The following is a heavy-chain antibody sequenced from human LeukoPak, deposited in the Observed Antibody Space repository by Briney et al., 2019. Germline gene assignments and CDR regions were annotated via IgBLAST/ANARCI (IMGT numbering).Heavy chain of an antibody. J-gene: IGHJ4*02. CDR2: IIGDGTRT. V-gene: IGHV3-74*01. Sequence: GGSLRLSCAASGFSFSYYWMHWVRQGSGKGPVWVSRIIGDGTRTDYADSVKGRFTISRDNAKSTLYLQMNSLTVEDTAVYYCAREGAYHRFDSWGQGTLVTVSS. CDR3: AREGAYHRFDS. CDR1: GFSFSYYW.